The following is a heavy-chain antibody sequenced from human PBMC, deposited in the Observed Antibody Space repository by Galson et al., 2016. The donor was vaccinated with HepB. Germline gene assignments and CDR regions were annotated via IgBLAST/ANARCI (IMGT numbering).Heavy chain of an antibody. CDR3: ERKGAAAAGYSLDV. CDR2: ISSSSSYT. D-gene: IGHD6-13*01. V-gene: IGHV3-11*06. CDR1: GFTFSDSY. J-gene: IGHJ6*02. Sequence: SLRLSCAASGFTFSDSYMSWIRQAPGKGLEWVSYISSSSSYTNSADSVKDRFTISRDNAKNSLYLQMSSLRVEDTAVYYRERKGAAAAGYSLDVWGQGTTVTVTS.